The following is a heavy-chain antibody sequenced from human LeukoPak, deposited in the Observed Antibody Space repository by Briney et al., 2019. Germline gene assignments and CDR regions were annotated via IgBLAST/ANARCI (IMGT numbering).Heavy chain of an antibody. V-gene: IGHV4-39*07. Sequence: SETLSLTCTVSGGSIRSTSYHWGWIRQSPGRGLDWIGTIFYSGNTHYNPSLKSRVTISVDTSKSEFSLKLTSVTAADTALYYCAREGFAGYRNFDYWGQGTLVTVSS. D-gene: IGHD5-12*01. J-gene: IGHJ4*02. CDR1: GGSIRSTSYH. CDR3: AREGFAGYRNFDY. CDR2: IFYSGNT.